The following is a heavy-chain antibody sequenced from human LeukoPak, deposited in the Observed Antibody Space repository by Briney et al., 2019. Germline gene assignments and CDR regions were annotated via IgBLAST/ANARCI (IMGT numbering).Heavy chain of an antibody. CDR3: ARDGSGSYYDP. CDR1: GGSISSYY. CDR2: IYYSGST. Sequence: SETLSLTCTVSGGSISSYYWSWIRQPPGKGLEWIGYIYYSGSTNYNPSLKSRVTISVDTSKNQFSLKLSSVTAADTAVYYCARDGSGSYYDPWGQGTLVTVSS. J-gene: IGHJ5*02. V-gene: IGHV4-59*01. D-gene: IGHD3-10*01.